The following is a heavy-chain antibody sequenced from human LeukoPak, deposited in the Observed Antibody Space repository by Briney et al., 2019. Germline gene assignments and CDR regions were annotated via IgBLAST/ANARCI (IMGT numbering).Heavy chain of an antibody. Sequence: ASVKVSCKASGYTFTGYYMHWVRQAPGQGLEWMGWINPNSGGTNYALKFQGWVTMTRDTSISTAYMELSRLRSDDTAVYYCARALVEGQQRVPGYWGQGTLVTVSS. CDR2: INPNSGGT. CDR3: ARALVEGQQRVPGY. D-gene: IGHD6-13*01. J-gene: IGHJ4*02. CDR1: GYTFTGYY. V-gene: IGHV1-2*04.